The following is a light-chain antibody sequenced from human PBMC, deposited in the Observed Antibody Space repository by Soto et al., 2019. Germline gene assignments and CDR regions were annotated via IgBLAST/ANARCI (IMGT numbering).Light chain of an antibody. CDR1: TVGSKS. Sequence: SYELTQPPSVSVAPGQTARLTCGGDTVGSKSIHWYQQKAGQAPVLVVYDDSDRPSGIPERFSGSNSENEATLTIGRVEAGDEADYYCQVWNSFGDHVVFGGGTQLTVL. J-gene: IGLJ2*01. CDR3: QVWNSFGDHVV. V-gene: IGLV3-21*02. CDR2: DDS.